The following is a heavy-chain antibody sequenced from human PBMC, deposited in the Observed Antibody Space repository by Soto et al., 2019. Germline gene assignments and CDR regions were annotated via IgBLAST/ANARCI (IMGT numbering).Heavy chain of an antibody. CDR3: ARGGVAAAGTLFGYYYYGMDV. CDR2: IYYSGST. V-gene: IGHV4-39*01. CDR1: GGSISSSSYY. Sequence: SETLSLTCTVSGGSISSSSYYWGWIRQPPGKGLEWIGSIYYSGSTYYNPSLKSRVTISVDTSKNQFSLKLSSVTAADTAVYYCARGGVAAAGTLFGYYYYGMDVWGQGTTVTVSS. J-gene: IGHJ6*02. D-gene: IGHD6-13*01.